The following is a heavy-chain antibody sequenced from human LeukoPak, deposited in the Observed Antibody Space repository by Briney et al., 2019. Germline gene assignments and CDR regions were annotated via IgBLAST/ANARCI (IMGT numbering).Heavy chain of an antibody. CDR3: ARAHVSWATVTTVWPVYYYYGMDV. CDR2: IYYSGST. Sequence: SQTLSLTCTVSGGSISSGGYYWSWIRQHPGKGLEWIGYIYYSGSTYYNPSLKSRVTISVDTSKNQFSLKLSSVTAADTAVYYCARAHVSWATVTTVWPVYYYYGMDVWGQGITVTVSS. V-gene: IGHV4-31*03. CDR1: GGSISSGGYY. J-gene: IGHJ6*02. D-gene: IGHD4-17*01.